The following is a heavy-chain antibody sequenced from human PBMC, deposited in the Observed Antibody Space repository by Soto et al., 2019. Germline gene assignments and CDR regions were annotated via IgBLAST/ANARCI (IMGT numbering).Heavy chain of an antibody. Sequence: GPMRLSCAASGFTCINYAMTWVRQAPEKGLEWVAYISAISISIYYADSVKGRFTISRDNAKNSLYLQMNSLRDEDTAVYYCTRDFTWSEVYWGQGVQVTVSS. D-gene: IGHD3-3*01. CDR2: ISAISISI. J-gene: IGHJ4*02. CDR3: TRDFTWSEVY. V-gene: IGHV3-48*02. CDR1: GFTCINYA.